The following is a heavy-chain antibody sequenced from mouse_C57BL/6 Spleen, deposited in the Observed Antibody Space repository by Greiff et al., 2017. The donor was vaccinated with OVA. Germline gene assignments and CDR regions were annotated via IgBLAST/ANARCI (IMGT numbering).Heavy chain of an antibody. CDR1: GYTFTSYW. V-gene: IGHV1-72*01. J-gene: IGHJ4*01. CDR3: ARLATLVATKAMDY. D-gene: IGHD1-1*01. Sequence: VQLQQPGAELVKPGASVKLSCKASGYTFTSYWMHWVKQRPGRGLEWIGRIDPNSGGTNYNEKFKSKATLTVDTPSSPAYMHLSSLTSEDSEVYYGARLATLVATKAMDYWGQGTSVTVSS. CDR2: IDPNSGGT.